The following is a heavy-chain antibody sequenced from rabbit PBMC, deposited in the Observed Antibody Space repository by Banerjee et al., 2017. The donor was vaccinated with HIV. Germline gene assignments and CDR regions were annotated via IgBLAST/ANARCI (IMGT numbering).Heavy chain of an antibody. Sequence: QEQLVESGGGLVQPEGSLTLTCTASGFTISSYSIGWVRQAPGKGLEWIGFIWSGGSTDRTDYASWAKGRFTISRSTSLNTVDLKMTSLTAADTATYFCARDLAGVIGWNFGLWGQGTLVTVS. V-gene: IGHV1S47*01. CDR1: GFTISSYS. CDR2: IWSGGSTDRT. J-gene: IGHJ6*01. D-gene: IGHD4-1*01. CDR3: ARDLAGVIGWNFGL.